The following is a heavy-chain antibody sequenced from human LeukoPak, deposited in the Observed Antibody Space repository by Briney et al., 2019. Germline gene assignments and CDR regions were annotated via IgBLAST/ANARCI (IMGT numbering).Heavy chain of an antibody. CDR1: EFTFSNYV. CDR2: IRQSGDIT. Sequence: GGSLRLSCAASEFTFSNYVMNWVRQAPGKGLEWVSSIRQSGDITYYADSVKGRFTISRDNSKDTLFLQMHSLRPGDTAVYYCVREDTPATANYWGQGTLVTISS. CDR3: VREDTPATANY. D-gene: IGHD2-21*02. V-gene: IGHV3-23*01. J-gene: IGHJ4*02.